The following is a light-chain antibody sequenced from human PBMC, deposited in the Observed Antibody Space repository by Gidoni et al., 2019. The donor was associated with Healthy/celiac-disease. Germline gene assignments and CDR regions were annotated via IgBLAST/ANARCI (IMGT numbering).Light chain of an antibody. CDR2: GAS. J-gene: IGKJ3*01. V-gene: IGKV3-20*01. CDR1: QSVSSSY. Sequence: DIVLTQSPGTLSLSPGERATLSCRASQSVSSSYLAWYQQKPGQAPRLLIYGASSRATGIPDRFSGSGSGTDFTLTISRLEPEDFAVYYCQQYGSSPFFFGPGTKVDIK. CDR3: QQYGSSPFF.